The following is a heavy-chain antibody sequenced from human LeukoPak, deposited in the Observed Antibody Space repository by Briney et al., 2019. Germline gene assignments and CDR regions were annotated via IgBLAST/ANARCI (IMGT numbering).Heavy chain of an antibody. CDR1: GFTFSSYS. J-gene: IGHJ5*02. V-gene: IGHV3-21*01. CDR2: ISSSSSYI. CDR3: ARYYYGSGSYWFDP. D-gene: IGHD3-10*01. Sequence: GGSLRLSCAASGFTFSSYSMNWVRQAPGKGLEWVSSISSSSSYIYYADSVKGRFTISRDNTKNSLYLQMNSLRAEDTAVYYCARYYYGSGSYWFDPWGQGTLVTVSS.